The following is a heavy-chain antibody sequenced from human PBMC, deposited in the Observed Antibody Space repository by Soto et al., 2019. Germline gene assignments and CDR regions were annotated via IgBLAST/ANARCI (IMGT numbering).Heavy chain of an antibody. Sequence: EVQLVESGGGLVPPGGSLRLSCAASGFTFSTYSMNWVRQAPGKGLEWVSFISSTGETTYYADSVKGRLTISRANAKNSLFLQMNSLTAEDTAVYYCARDVRLPDYWGQGTLVTVSS. V-gene: IGHV3-48*01. CDR1: GFTFSTYS. CDR2: ISSTGETT. CDR3: ARDVRLPDY. J-gene: IGHJ4*02. D-gene: IGHD3-10*02.